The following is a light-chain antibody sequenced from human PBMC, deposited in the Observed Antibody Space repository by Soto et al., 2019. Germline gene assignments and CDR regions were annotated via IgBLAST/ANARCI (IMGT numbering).Light chain of an antibody. CDR3: QQYNSYSPLT. J-gene: IGKJ4*01. CDR2: AAS. V-gene: IGKV1-17*01. Sequence: DIQMTQSPSSLSASVGDRVTITFLSSQDIRNDLGWYQQKPGKAPKRLIYAASILQSGVPSRFSGSGSGTEFTLTISFLQPDDFATYYCQQYNSYSPLTFGGGTKVDIK. CDR1: QDIRND.